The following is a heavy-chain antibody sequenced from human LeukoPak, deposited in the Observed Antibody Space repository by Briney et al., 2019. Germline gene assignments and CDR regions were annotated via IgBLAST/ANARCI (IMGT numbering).Heavy chain of an antibody. D-gene: IGHD5-18*01. CDR2: ISSISSTI. Sequence: GGSLRLSCVASGFTFSDYYMSWIRQAPGKGLEWVSSISSISSTIYYADSVKGRFTISRDNAKNSLYLQMNSLRPEDTAVYYCAKDFGAGYSSGFYYYFYYMDVWGKGTMVTISS. CDR3: AKDFGAGYSSGFYYYFYYMDV. V-gene: IGHV3-11*04. J-gene: IGHJ6*03. CDR1: GFTFSDYY.